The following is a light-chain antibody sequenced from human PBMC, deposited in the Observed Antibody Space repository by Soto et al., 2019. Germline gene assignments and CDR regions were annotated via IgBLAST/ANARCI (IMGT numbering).Light chain of an antibody. CDR1: QSISSW. V-gene: IGKV1-5*03. CDR2: KAS. J-gene: IGKJ5*01. Sequence: DIQMTQSPSTLSASVGDRVTITCRASQSISSWLAWYQQKPGKAPKSLIYKASSLESGVPSRFSGGGSGTEFTLTISSLQPDDFATYYCQQYTSYPLTFGLGTRLEIK. CDR3: QQYTSYPLT.